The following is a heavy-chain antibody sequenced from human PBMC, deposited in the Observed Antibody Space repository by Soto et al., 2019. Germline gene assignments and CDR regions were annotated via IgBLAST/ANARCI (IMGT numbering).Heavy chain of an antibody. D-gene: IGHD3-22*01. Sequence: QVPLLQSGAEVKKPGASVKVSCKASGYTFTNYGISWVRQAPGQGLEWMGRISAYNGNTNYAHKLQGRVTMTTDTSTSTAYMELRSLRSDDTAVYYCARERDGPYYYDSSGYPNDYWGQGTLVTVSS. J-gene: IGHJ4*02. V-gene: IGHV1-18*01. CDR1: GYTFTNYG. CDR2: ISAYNGNT. CDR3: ARERDGPYYYDSSGYPNDY.